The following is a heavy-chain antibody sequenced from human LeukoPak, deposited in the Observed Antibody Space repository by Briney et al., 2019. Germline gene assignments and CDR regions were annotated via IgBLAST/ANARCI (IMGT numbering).Heavy chain of an antibody. D-gene: IGHD6-13*01. V-gene: IGHV3-66*01. CDR3: ARESVTRRYSSSWYYFDY. Sequence: AGGSLRLSCSASGFTFSSYAMHWVRQAPGKGLEWVSVIYSGGSTYYADSVKGRFTISRDNSKNTLYLQMNSLRAEDTAVYYCARESVTRRYSSSWYYFDYWGQGTLVTVSS. CDR2: IYSGGST. J-gene: IGHJ4*02. CDR1: GFTFSSYA.